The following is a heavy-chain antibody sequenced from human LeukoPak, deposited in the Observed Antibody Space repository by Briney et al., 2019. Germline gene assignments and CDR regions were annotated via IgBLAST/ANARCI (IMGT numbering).Heavy chain of an antibody. CDR3: ARDFSTWYSIDY. D-gene: IGHD2-15*01. CDR1: GFTLRSYA. Sequence: PGGSLRLSCAVSGFTLRSYAIHSVRQAPGKGLQWVAFISYDAAVKYYADSVRGRFTVSRDNSKNTLSLQMNSLRPEDTAVYYCARDFSTWYSIDYWGRGTLVIVSS. CDR2: ISYDAAVK. V-gene: IGHV3-30-3*01. J-gene: IGHJ4*02.